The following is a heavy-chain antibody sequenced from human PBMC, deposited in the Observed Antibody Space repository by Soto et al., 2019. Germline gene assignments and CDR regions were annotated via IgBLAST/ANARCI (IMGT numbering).Heavy chain of an antibody. D-gene: IGHD6-13*01. J-gene: IGHJ4*02. CDR3: ARDRYSSSWYVGAFDY. CDR1: GNTFTSYS. Sequence: GASVKVSCKASGNTFTSYSVYWVRQAPGQGLEWMGWINAGNGNTRYSQKFQDRVTITRDTSASTVYMELSSLRSEDTAVYYCARDRYSSSWYVGAFDYWGQGTLVTV. V-gene: IGHV1-3*01. CDR2: INAGNGNT.